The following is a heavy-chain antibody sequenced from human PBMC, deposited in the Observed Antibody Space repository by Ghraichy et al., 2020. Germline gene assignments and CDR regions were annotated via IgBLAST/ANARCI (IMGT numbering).Heavy chain of an antibody. CDR2: ISGSGGST. Sequence: GGSLRLSCAASGFTFSSYAMSWFRQAPGKGLEWVSAISGSGGSTYYADSVKGRFTISRDNSKNTLYLQMNSLRAEDTAVYYCAKDPYYYDSSGYYLPNYFDYWGQGTLVTVSS. D-gene: IGHD3-22*01. CDR1: GFTFSSYA. V-gene: IGHV3-23*01. CDR3: AKDPYYYDSSGYYLPNYFDY. J-gene: IGHJ4*02.